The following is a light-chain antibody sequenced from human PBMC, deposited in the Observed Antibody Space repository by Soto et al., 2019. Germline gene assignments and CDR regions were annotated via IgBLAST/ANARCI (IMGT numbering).Light chain of an antibody. CDR1: SSDVGGYNF. Sequence: ALPQPASVSGSPGQSITISCTGTSSDVGGYNFVSWYQQHPGKAPKLIIYDVSNRPSGVSYRFSGSKSGNTASLTISGLQAEDEADYYCCSYTGRSTHVFGTGTKVTVL. V-gene: IGLV2-14*01. J-gene: IGLJ1*01. CDR3: CSYTGRSTHV. CDR2: DVS.